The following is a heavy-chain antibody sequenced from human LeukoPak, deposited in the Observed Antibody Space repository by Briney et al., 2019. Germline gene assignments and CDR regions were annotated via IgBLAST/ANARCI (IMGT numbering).Heavy chain of an antibody. CDR3: ARSFPEGYNFVFDN. CDR1: GGSISSYY. D-gene: IGHD5-24*01. J-gene: IGHJ4*02. V-gene: IGHV4-59*01. CDR2: IYYSGST. Sequence: SETLSLTCTVSGGSISSYYWSWIRQPPGKGLEWIGYIYYSGSTNYNPSLKSRVTISVDTSKNQFSLKLSSVTAADTAVYYCARSFPEGYNFVFDNWGQGTLVTVSS.